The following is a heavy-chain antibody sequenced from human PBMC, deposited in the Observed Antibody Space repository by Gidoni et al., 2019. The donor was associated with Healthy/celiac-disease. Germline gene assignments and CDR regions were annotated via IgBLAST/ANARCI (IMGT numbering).Heavy chain of an antibody. V-gene: IGHV4-39*01. J-gene: IGHJ3*02. CDR2: IYYSGST. D-gene: IGHD1-26*01. CDR3: ARRGRIVGATKHAFDI. CDR1: GGSISSSSYY. Sequence: QLPLQESGPGLVKPSETLSLTCTVSGGSISSSSYYWGWIRQPPGKGLEWIGSIYYSGSTYYNPSLKSRVTISVDTSTNQFALKLSSVTAADTAVYYCARRGRIVGATKHAFDIWGQGTMVTVSS.